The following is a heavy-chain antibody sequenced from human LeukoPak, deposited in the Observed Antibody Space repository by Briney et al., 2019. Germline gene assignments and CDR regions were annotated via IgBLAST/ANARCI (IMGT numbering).Heavy chain of an antibody. CDR3: VKDRWVDH. V-gene: IGHV3-64D*06. CDR2: ISSEGKTT. D-gene: IGHD6-13*01. Sequence: GGSLRLSCSASGFIFSPYAMHWVRQALGKGLEYVSSISSEGKTTYYADSVKGRFTISRDNSKNTLYLQMSSLRPEDTAVYYCVKDRWVDHWGQGTLVTVPS. CDR1: GFIFSPYA. J-gene: IGHJ4*02.